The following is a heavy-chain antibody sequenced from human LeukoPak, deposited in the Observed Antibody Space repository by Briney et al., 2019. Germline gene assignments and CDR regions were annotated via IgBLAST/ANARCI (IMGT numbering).Heavy chain of an antibody. D-gene: IGHD1-26*01. CDR3: ARVLSGYVDY. CDR2: ISSSSSYI. CDR1: GFTFSSYS. J-gene: IGHJ4*02. V-gene: IGHV3-21*01. Sequence: GGSLRHSCAASGFTFSSYSMNWVRQAPGKGLEWVSSISSSSSYIYYADSVKGRFTISRDNAKNSLYLQMNSLRAEDTAVYYCARVLSGYVDYWGQGTLVTVSS.